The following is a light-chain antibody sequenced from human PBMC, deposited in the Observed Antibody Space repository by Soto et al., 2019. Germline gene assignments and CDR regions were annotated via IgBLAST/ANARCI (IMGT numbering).Light chain of an antibody. Sequence: QSVLAQPASVSGSPGQSITISCTGTSNDIGAYNYVSWYQQYPGEVPTLIIYEVTFRPSGVSNRFSGSKSGNTAPLTISGLQTEDEADYYCGSYASATLIFGGGTKVTVL. V-gene: IGLV2-14*03. CDR1: SNDIGAYNY. CDR3: GSYASATLI. J-gene: IGLJ2*01. CDR2: EVT.